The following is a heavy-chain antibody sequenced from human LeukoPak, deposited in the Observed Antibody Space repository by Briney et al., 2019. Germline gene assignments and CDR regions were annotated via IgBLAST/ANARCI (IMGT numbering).Heavy chain of an antibody. Sequence: ASVKVSCKASGYTFTNYGITWVRQAPGQGREGMGWISAYNGNTNYVQKLQGRVTVTTDTSATTAGMELRSLRSDDTAVYYCARGGVGLGVITPNWFDPWGQGTLVTVSS. V-gene: IGHV1-18*01. CDR3: ARGGVGLGVITPNWFDP. D-gene: IGHD3-22*01. J-gene: IGHJ5*02. CDR2: ISAYNGNT. CDR1: GYTFTNYG.